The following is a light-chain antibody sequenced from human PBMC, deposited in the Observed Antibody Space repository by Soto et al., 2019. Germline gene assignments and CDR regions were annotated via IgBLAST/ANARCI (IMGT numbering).Light chain of an antibody. CDR2: GAS. Sequence: EIVLTQSPGTLYLSPGERATLSCTASQSVSSSYLAWYQQKPGQAPRLLIYGASSRATGIPDRFSGSGSGTDFTLTISRLEPEDFALYFCQQYGSSMYTFGQGTKLEIK. CDR3: QQYGSSMYT. CDR1: QSVSSSY. J-gene: IGKJ2*01. V-gene: IGKV3-20*01.